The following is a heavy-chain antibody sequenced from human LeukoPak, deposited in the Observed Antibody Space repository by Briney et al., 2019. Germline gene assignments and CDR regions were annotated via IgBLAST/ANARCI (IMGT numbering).Heavy chain of an antibody. D-gene: IGHD3-22*01. CDR3: ARAPRAYDSSGYYNY. CDR1: GFTFSSYA. J-gene: IGHJ4*02. Sequence: PGGSLRLSCAASGFTFSSYAMHWVRQAPGKGLEWVAVISYDGSNKYYADSVKGRFTISRDNSKNTLYLQMNSLRAEDTAVYYCARAPRAYDSSGYYNYWGQGTLVTVSS. V-gene: IGHV3-30*04. CDR2: ISYDGSNK.